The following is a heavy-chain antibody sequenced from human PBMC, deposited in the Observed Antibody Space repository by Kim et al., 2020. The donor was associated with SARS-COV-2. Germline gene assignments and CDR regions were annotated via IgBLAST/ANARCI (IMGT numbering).Heavy chain of an antibody. CDR3: GSVFEY. CDR2: IDAEGTGT. CDR1: GFTFSNYW. J-gene: IGHJ4*02. Sequence: PGGSLRLSCVASGFTFSNYWMHWVRQTAGKGLEWVSRIDAEGTGTSYTDSVKGRFTVSRDNARNTVYLQMNSLRDEDTAVYYCGSVFEYWGQGILVTVSS. V-gene: IGHV3-74*01.